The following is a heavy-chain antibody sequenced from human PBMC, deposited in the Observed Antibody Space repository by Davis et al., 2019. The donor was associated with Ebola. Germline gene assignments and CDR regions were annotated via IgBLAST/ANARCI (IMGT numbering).Heavy chain of an antibody. D-gene: IGHD1-26*01. CDR3: ATVAGELLDYFDS. V-gene: IGHV1-46*01. J-gene: IGHJ4*02. CDR1: GYTFTDYY. CDR2: IAPSGDFT. Sequence: AASVKVSCKASGYTFTDYYMNWVRQAPGQGLEWMGIIAPSGDFTRFAPKFQGRITLTTDTSTNTVYMELSSLRSDDTAVYYRATVAGELLDYFDSWGQGTLVTVSS.